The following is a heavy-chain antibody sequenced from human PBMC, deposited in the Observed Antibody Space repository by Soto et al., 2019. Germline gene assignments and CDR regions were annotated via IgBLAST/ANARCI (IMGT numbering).Heavy chain of an antibody. CDR1: GFTSLSYA. D-gene: IGHD3-10*01. CDR3: AREVQGVNSFDY. V-gene: IGHV1-3*01. Sequence: QVELVQSGPEMMQPGASVKVSCKASGFTSLSYAFHWVRQAPGQGPQWLGWINAGVDGTIYSQRYQGRLKITRESSANIVYLEVNTLTNEDTSVYYFAREVQGVNSFDYWGQGTLVAVSS. CDR2: INAGVDGT. J-gene: IGHJ4*02.